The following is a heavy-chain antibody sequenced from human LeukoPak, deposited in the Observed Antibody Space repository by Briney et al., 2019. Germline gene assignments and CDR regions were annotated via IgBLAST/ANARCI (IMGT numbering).Heavy chain of an antibody. J-gene: IGHJ4*02. D-gene: IGHD1-26*01. Sequence: SETLSLTCTVSGGSISSYYWSWIRQPPGKGLEWIGYIYYSGSTNYNPSLKSRVTISVDTSKNQFSLKLSSVTAADTAVYYCAREVYSGSYYDYWGQGTLVTVSS. CDR3: AREVYSGSYYDY. CDR1: GGSISSYY. CDR2: IYYSGST. V-gene: IGHV4-59*01.